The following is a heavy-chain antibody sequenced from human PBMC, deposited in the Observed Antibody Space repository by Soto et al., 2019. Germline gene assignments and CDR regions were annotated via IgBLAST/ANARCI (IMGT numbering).Heavy chain of an antibody. V-gene: IGHV1-18*01. Sequence: QVQLVQSGAEVKKPGASVKVSCKASGYTFTSYGISWVRQAPGQGLEWMGWISAYNGNTNYAQKLQGRVTMTTDTTTSTAYMGLRSLRSDDTAVYYCARDMWTIAAAGKLDYWGQGTLVTVSS. D-gene: IGHD6-13*01. J-gene: IGHJ4*02. CDR1: GYTFTSYG. CDR3: ARDMWTIAAAGKLDY. CDR2: ISAYNGNT.